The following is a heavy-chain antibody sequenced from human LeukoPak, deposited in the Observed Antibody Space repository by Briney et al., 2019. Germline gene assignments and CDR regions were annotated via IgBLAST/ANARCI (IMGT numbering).Heavy chain of an antibody. Sequence: GASVKVSCKVSGYTLTELSMHWVRQAPGQGLEWMGWINPNSGGTNYAQKFQGRVTMTRDTSISTAYMELSRLRSDDTAVYYCARGSGDYWGQGTLVTVSS. J-gene: IGHJ4*02. CDR3: ARGSGDY. D-gene: IGHD3-10*01. CDR2: INPNSGGT. CDR1: GYTLTELS. V-gene: IGHV1-2*02.